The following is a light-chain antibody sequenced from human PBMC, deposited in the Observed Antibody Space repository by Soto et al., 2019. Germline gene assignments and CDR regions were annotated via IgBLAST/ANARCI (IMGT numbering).Light chain of an antibody. CDR1: SSDVGGYNY. Sequence: QSALTQPASVSGSPGQSITISCTGTSSDVGGYNYVSWYQQHPGKAPKLMIYDVSNRPSGVSNRFSGSKSGNTASLTISGLQAEDEADYYCSSYTSSGLYVFGTGTKLTVL. V-gene: IGLV2-14*01. CDR2: DVS. CDR3: SSYTSSGLYV. J-gene: IGLJ1*01.